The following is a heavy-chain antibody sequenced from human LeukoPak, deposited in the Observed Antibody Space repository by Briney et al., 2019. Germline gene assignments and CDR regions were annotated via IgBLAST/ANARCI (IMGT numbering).Heavy chain of an antibody. CDR2: ISSSSSYT. D-gene: IGHD3-10*01. CDR1: GFTFSDSY. J-gene: IGHJ4*02. CDR3: ATSITMVREYYFDY. Sequence: GGSLRLACAASGFTFSDSYMTWIPQAPGKGPGGVSYISSSSSYTTYADSVKGRFTISRDNANNSLYLQMNSLRAEDTAVYYCATSITMVREYYFDYWGQGTLVTVSS. V-gene: IGHV3-11*06.